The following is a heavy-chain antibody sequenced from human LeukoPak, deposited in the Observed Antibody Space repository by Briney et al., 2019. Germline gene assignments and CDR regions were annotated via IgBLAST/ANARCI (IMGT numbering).Heavy chain of an antibody. V-gene: IGHV1-2*02. D-gene: IGHD3-10*01. J-gene: IGHJ5*02. Sequence: GASVKVSCRTYGYSVSDYYLHWVRQAPGQGLEWMGCVNPNSGDTNYAQKFQGSVTMTRDTSISTVYMELSRLRSDYTAVYYCAREGGISGGFDPWGREPWVTVS. CDR3: AREGGISGGFDP. CDR1: GYSVSDYY. CDR2: VNPNSGDT.